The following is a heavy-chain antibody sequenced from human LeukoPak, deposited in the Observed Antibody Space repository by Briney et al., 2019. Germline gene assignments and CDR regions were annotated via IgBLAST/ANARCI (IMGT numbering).Heavy chain of an antibody. J-gene: IGHJ4*02. D-gene: IGHD1-26*01. CDR2: VHTSEST. Sequence: SETLSLTCTVSGGSISGYYWSWIRQSAGKGLEWIGRVHTSESTSYNPSLKSRVTVSVDTSKNQFSLKLSSVTAADTAVYYCARGKALPGTYYYYFDYWGQGTLVTVSS. CDR1: GGSISGYY. CDR3: ARGKALPGTYYYYFDY. V-gene: IGHV4-4*07.